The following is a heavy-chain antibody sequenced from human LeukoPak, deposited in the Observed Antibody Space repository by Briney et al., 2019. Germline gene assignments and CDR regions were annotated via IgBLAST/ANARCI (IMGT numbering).Heavy chain of an antibody. V-gene: IGHV3-30*18. D-gene: IGHD6-19*01. CDR1: GFTVSSNY. CDR2: ISNDGSKK. J-gene: IGHJ1*01. CDR3: AKEYSSGYSEYFQH. Sequence: GGSLRLSCAASGFTVSSNYMSWVRQAPGKGLEWVAVISNDGSKKYYADSVKGRFTISRDNSKNTLYLQMNSLRAEDTAVYYCAKEYSSGYSEYFQHWGQGTLVTVSS.